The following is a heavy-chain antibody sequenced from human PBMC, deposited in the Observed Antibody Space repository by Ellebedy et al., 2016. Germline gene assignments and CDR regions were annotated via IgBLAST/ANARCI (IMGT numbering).Heavy chain of an antibody. CDR1: GYTFSNYY. CDR3: ARDGDSAYDY. CDR2: IDRSSDNV. Sequence: ASVKVSXXASGYTFSNYYIHWVRQAPGQGLEWMGIIDRSSDNVKYAERFQGRVSMTRDTSTGTVYMELSSLRSDDTAVYYCARDGDSAYDYWGQGTLVTVSS. J-gene: IGHJ4*02. V-gene: IGHV1-46*01. D-gene: IGHD5-12*01.